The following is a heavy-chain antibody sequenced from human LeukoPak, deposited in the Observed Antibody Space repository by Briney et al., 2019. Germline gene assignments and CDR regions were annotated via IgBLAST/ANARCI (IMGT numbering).Heavy chain of an antibody. Sequence: GGSLRLSCAASGFTFSSYSMNWVRQAPGKGLEWVSSISSSSSYIYYADSVKGRFTISRDNAKNSLYLQMNSLRAEDTAVYYCAIARYGEPHYFDYWGQGTLVTVSS. D-gene: IGHD4-17*01. V-gene: IGHV3-21*01. J-gene: IGHJ4*02. CDR2: ISSSSSYI. CDR3: AIARYGEPHYFDY. CDR1: GFTFSSYS.